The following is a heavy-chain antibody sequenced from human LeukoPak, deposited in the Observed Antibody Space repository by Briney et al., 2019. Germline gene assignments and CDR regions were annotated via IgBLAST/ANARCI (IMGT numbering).Heavy chain of an antibody. CDR1: GFSFSTYD. CDR3: AKKPATIKFPFDI. D-gene: IGHD5-24*01. V-gene: IGHV3-23*01. CDR2: ISTTGGYT. J-gene: IGHJ4*02. Sequence: GGSLRLSCVGSGFSFSTYDMGWVRQTPGKGLEWVSAISTTGGYTEDADSVKGRFTISRDNSQNTLLLQMHSLRAEDTAVYYCAKKPATIKFPFDIWGQGTLVTVSP.